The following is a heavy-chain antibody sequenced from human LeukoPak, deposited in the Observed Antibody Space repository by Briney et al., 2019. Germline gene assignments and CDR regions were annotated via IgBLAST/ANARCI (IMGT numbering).Heavy chain of an antibody. J-gene: IGHJ6*03. CDR2: INQSGST. CDR3: ARGIWDQLLSDYYYMDV. V-gene: IGHV4-34*01. CDR1: GGSFSGYN. Sequence: SETLSLTCAVYGGSFSGYNWNWIRQPPGKGLEWIGEINQSGSTNYYPSLKSRVTISVDTSKNQFSLRLSSVTAADTAVYYCARGIWDQLLSDYYYMDVWGKRTTVTVSS. D-gene: IGHD2-2*01.